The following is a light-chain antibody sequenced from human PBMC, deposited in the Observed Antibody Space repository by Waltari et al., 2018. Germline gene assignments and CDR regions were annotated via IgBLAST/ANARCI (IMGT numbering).Light chain of an antibody. V-gene: IGKV1-8*01. J-gene: IGKJ1*01. CDR1: QSISSY. CDR3: QQYYSSPAT. Sequence: AIRITQSPSSLSASTGARVPITCLASQSISSYLAWYQQKPGKAPKVLIYAASTLQSGVPSRFSGSGSGTDFTLTISCLQSEDFAIYYCQQYYSSPATFGQGTKVEIK. CDR2: AAS.